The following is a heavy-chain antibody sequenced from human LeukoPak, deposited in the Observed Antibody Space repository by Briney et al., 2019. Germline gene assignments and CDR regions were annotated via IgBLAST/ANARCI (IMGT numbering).Heavy chain of an antibody. CDR1: GGSISSSSYY. V-gene: IGHV4-39*01. CDR3: ARLLGSAMVPYYYYGMDV. J-gene: IGHJ6*02. CDR2: IYYSGST. Sequence: SETLSLTCTVSGGSISSSSYYWGWIRQPPGKGLEWIGSIYYSGSTYYNPSLKSRVTISVDTSKNQFSLKLSSVTAADTAVYYCARLLGSAMVPYYYYGMDVWGQGTTVTVSS. D-gene: IGHD5-18*01.